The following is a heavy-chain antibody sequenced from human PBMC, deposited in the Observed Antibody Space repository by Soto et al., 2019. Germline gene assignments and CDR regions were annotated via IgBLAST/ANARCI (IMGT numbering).Heavy chain of an antibody. J-gene: IGHJ4*02. CDR2: MRPSDGST. Sequence: QVQLVQSGAEVVKPGASLTISCRASGYTVSSFYLHWVRQAPGQGLEWMGVMRPSDGSTNYAQKFQGRVTMTRATSTNTVYMDLSSLRSDHTAVYYCARGPALRYYDMSGYRGSFEYWGLGTLVTVSS. CDR1: GYTVSSFY. CDR3: ARGPALRYYDMSGYRGSFEY. V-gene: IGHV1-46*01. D-gene: IGHD3-22*01.